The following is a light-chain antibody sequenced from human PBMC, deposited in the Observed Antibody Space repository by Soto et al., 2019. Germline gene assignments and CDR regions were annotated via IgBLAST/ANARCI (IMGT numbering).Light chain of an antibody. CDR3: QQYENLPIT. CDR2: DAS. Sequence: DIQMTQSPSTLSASVGDRVTITCRASEKINKWLAWYQQRPGKAPKLLIYDASNLETGVPSRFSGSGSGTDFTFTISSLQAEDIATYYCQQYENLPITFGQGTRLEIK. J-gene: IGKJ5*01. V-gene: IGKV1-33*01. CDR1: EKINKW.